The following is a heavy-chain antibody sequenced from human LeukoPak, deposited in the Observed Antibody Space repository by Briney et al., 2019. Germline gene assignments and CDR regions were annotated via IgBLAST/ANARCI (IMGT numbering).Heavy chain of an antibody. CDR2: ISSSSSYI. V-gene: IGHV3-21*01. CDR1: GFTFSSYS. Sequence: PGRSLRLSCAASGFTFSSYSMNWVRQAPGKGLEWVSSISSSSSYIYYADSVKGRFTISRDNAKNSLYLQMNSLRAEDTAVYYCARDLQQWLVAYDAFDIWGQGTMVTVSS. CDR3: ARDLQQWLVAYDAFDI. D-gene: IGHD6-19*01. J-gene: IGHJ3*02.